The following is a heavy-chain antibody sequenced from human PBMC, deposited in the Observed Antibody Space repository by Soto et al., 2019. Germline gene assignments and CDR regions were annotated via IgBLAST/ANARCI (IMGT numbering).Heavy chain of an antibody. V-gene: IGHV3-74*01. Sequence: EVQLVESGGGLVQPGGSLRLSCAASGFTFSSSWMHWVRQAPGKGLVWVSRIYSDGSRTNYADSMQGRFTISRDNAKNTLYLQRNSLRAEDTALYYCARGPTGWYGYDYWGQGTLVTVSS. CDR3: ARGPTGWYGYDY. CDR1: GFTFSSSW. CDR2: IYSDGSRT. J-gene: IGHJ4*02. D-gene: IGHD6-19*01.